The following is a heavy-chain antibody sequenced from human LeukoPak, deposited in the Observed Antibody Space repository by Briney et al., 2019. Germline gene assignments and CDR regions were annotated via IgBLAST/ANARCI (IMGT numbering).Heavy chain of an antibody. CDR1: GFTFSSYS. Sequence: GGSLRLSCAASGFTFSSYSMNWVRQAPGKGLEWVSYISSSSSTIYYADSVKGRFTISRDNAKNSLYLQMNSLGAEDTAVYYCASPPNDYSNGFDYWGQGTLVTVSS. CDR3: ASPPNDYSNGFDY. D-gene: IGHD4-11*01. V-gene: IGHV3-48*01. J-gene: IGHJ4*02. CDR2: ISSSSSTI.